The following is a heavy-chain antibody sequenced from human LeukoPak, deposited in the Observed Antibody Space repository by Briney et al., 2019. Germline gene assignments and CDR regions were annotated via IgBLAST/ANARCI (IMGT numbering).Heavy chain of an antibody. D-gene: IGHD1-26*01. V-gene: IGHV4-39*01. CDR2: IYYSGST. CDR3: ARHSSGSYRFDY. CDR1: GFTFSSYA. Sequence: GSLRLSCAASGFTFSSYAMSWVRQPPGKGLEWIGSIYYSGSTYYNPSLKSRVTISVDTSKNQFSLKLSSVTAADTAVYYCARHSSGSYRFDYWGQGTLVTVSS. J-gene: IGHJ4*02.